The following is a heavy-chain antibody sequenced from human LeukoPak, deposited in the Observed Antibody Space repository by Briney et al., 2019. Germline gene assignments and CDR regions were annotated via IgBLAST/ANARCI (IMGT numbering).Heavy chain of an antibody. CDR1: GGSISSYY. Sequence: SETLSLTCTVSGGSISSYYWSWIRQPPGKGLEWIGYIYYSGSTNYNPSLKSRVTISVDTSKNQFPLKLSSVTAADTAVYYCARTAVAGTGKPYYFDYWGQGTLVTVSS. CDR2: IYYSGST. J-gene: IGHJ4*02. D-gene: IGHD6-19*01. V-gene: IGHV4-59*08. CDR3: ARTAVAGTGKPYYFDY.